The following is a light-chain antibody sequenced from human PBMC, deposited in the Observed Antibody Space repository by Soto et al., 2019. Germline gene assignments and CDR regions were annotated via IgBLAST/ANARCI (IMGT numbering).Light chain of an antibody. CDR2: EVS. V-gene: IGLV2-14*01. CDR3: ISYTTSGTTDV. J-gene: IGLJ1*01. CDR1: RSDVGLYNY. Sequence: QSALTQPASVSGSPGQSITISCTGTRSDVGLYNYVSWYQQYPGKAPKLMIFEVSNRPSGVSNRFSASKSGNTASLTISGLQAEDDADYYCISYTTSGTTDVFGTGTKLTVL.